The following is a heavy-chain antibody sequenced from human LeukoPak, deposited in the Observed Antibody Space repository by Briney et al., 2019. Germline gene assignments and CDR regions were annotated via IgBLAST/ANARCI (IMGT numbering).Heavy chain of an antibody. J-gene: IGHJ4*02. CDR2: IWYDGSNK. Sequence: GGSLRLSCTASGFAFGGYAMSWVRQAPGKGLEWVAIIWYDGSNKYYADSVKGRFTISRDNSKNTLYLQMNSLRAEDTAVYYCAKEASGTTVTTFYDYWGQGTLVTVSS. CDR3: AKEASGTTVTTFYDY. CDR1: GFAFGGYA. D-gene: IGHD4-17*01. V-gene: IGHV3-33*06.